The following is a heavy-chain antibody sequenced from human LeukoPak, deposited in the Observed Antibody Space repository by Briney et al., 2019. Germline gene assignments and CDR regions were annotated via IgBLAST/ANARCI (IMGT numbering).Heavy chain of an antibody. CDR2: IYSSGRT. J-gene: IGHJ5*02. V-gene: IGHV4-61*02. D-gene: IGHD4-17*01. CDR3: ARDNDYGDNGVFDP. CDR1: GDSISSGSYY. Sequence: PSETLSLTCTVSGDSISSGSYYWSWIRQPAGKGLEWIGRIYSSGRTNYNPSLKSRVTISVDTSKNQFSLRLSSVTAADTAVYYCARDNDYGDNGVFDPWGQGTLVTVSS.